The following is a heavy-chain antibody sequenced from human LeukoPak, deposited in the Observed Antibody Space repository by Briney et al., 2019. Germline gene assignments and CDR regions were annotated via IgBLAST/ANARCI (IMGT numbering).Heavy chain of an antibody. D-gene: IGHD3-10*01. CDR3: ARGATYGSGTYSYFDY. V-gene: IGHV3-53*01. CDR1: GFTVSSNY. Sequence: PGGSLRLSCAASGFTVSSNYMSWVRQAPGKGLEWVSVIYAGGSTYYADSVKGRFTISRDNSKNTLYLQMNSLSAEDTAVYYCARGATYGSGTYSYFDYWGQGTLVTVSS. CDR2: IYAGGST. J-gene: IGHJ4*02.